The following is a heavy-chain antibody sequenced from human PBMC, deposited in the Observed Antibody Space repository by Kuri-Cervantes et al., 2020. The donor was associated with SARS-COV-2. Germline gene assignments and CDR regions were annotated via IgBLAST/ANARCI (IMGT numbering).Heavy chain of an antibody. J-gene: IGHJ4*02. Sequence: GESLKISCAASGFTFSSYSMNWVRQAPGKGLEWVSSISSSSSYIYYADSVKGRFTISRDNAKNSLYLQMNSLRAEDTAVYYCARDYYDSSGVYWSQGTLVTVSS. CDR1: GFTFSSYS. V-gene: IGHV3-21*01. CDR2: ISSSSSYI. CDR3: ARDYYDSSGVY. D-gene: IGHD3-22*01.